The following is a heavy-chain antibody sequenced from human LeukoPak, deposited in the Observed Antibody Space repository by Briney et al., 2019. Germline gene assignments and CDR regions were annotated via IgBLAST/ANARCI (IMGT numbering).Heavy chain of an antibody. CDR1: GGSISSYY. D-gene: IGHD3-16*01. Sequence: SETLSLTRSVSGGSISSYYWSWIRQPPGKGLEWIGYISYSGSTNYNPSLKSRVSMSVDTSKNQFSLKLSSVTAADTAVYYCARAPNYDYVWVDQGFDPWGQGTLVTVSS. CDR2: ISYSGST. CDR3: ARAPNYDYVWVDQGFDP. V-gene: IGHV4-59*01. J-gene: IGHJ5*02.